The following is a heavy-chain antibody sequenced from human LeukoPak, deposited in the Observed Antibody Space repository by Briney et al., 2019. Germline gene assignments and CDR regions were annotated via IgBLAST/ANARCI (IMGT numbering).Heavy chain of an antibody. D-gene: IGHD3-22*01. CDR2: INHSGST. J-gene: IGHJ5*02. CDR3: ARNYYYDSSCYYYVPEYNWIDP. V-gene: IGHV4-34*01. CDR1: GGSFSGYY. Sequence: SETLSLTCAVYGGSFSGYYWSWIRQPPGKGLEWIGEINHSGSTNYNPSLKSRVTISVDTSKNQFSLKLSSVTAADTAVYYSARNYYYDSSCYYYVPEYNWIDPWGQGTLVTVSS.